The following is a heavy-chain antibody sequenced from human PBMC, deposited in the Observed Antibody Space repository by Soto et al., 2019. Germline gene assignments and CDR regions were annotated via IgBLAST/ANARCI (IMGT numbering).Heavy chain of an antibody. J-gene: IGHJ5*02. V-gene: IGHV1-69*13. CDR3: AVAVAGIGFEHNWFDP. CDR1: GGTFSSYA. Sequence: SVKVSCIACGGTFSSYAISWVRQAPGQGLEWMGGIIPIFGTANYAQKFQGRVTITADESTSTAYMELSSLRSEDTAVYYCAVAVAGIGFEHNWFDPWGQGTLVTVSS. D-gene: IGHD6-19*01. CDR2: IIPIFGTA.